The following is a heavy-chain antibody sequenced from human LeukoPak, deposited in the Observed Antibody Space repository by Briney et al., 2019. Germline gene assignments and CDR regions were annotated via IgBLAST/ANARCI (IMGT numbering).Heavy chain of an antibody. J-gene: IGHJ3*02. CDR3: ASHQFRRYSYVVSGTAFDI. CDR2: INYSGST. CDR1: DVSICRYF. Sequence: KPPEALSLICSVSDVSICRYFRRYWWGWIRQTPGKGLEWFAYINYSGSTHYNPTLGSRSTISVETSNNQFSLKLRPVTAPHSTSHYCASHQFRRYSYVVSGTAFDIWGQGTLVTVSS. D-gene: IGHD3-10*02. V-gene: IGHV4-59*08.